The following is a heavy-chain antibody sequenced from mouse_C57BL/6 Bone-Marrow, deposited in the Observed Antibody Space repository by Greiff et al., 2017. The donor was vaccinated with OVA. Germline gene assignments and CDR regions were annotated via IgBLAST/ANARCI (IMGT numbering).Heavy chain of an antibody. J-gene: IGHJ1*03. CDR1: GFTFSSYA. CDR2: ISDGGSYT. Sequence: EVQLVESGGGLVKPGGSLKLSCAASGFTFSSYAMSWVRQTPEKRLEWVATISDGGSYTYYPDNVKGRFTISRDNAKNNLYLQMSHLKSEDTAMYYCARGTGTMGWYFDVWGTGTTVTVSS. D-gene: IGHD4-1*01. CDR3: ARGTGTMGWYFDV. V-gene: IGHV5-4*01.